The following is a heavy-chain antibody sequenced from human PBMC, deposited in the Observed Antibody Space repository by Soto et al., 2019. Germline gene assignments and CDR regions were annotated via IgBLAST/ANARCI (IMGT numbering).Heavy chain of an antibody. CDR1: GYSFTSYW. J-gene: IGHJ3*02. D-gene: IGHD2-15*01. Sequence: SLKISCKCSGYSFTSYWIGWVRQMPGKGLEWMGVIYPGDSDTRYSPSFQGQVTISADKSISTAYLQWSSLKASDTAMYYCARLVTYCSGGSCYRDYDAFDIWGQGTMVTVSS. V-gene: IGHV5-51*01. CDR3: ARLVTYCSGGSCYRDYDAFDI. CDR2: IYPGDSDT.